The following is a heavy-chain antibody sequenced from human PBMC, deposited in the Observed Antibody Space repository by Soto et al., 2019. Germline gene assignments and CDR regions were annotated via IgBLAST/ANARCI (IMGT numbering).Heavy chain of an antibody. D-gene: IGHD1-26*01. Sequence: ASVKVSCKASGYTFTSYAMHWVRQAPGQRLEWMGWINAGNGNTKYSQKFQGRVTITRDTSASTAYMELSSLRSEDTAVHYCASGGSLYWYFDLWGRGTLVPVSS. CDR3: ASGGSLYWYFDL. CDR2: INAGNGNT. V-gene: IGHV1-3*01. J-gene: IGHJ2*01. CDR1: GYTFTSYA.